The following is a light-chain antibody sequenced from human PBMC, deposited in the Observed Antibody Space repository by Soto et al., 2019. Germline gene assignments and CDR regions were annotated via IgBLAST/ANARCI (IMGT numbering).Light chain of an antibody. CDR3: SSYTTIFTYV. CDR2: DVS. CDR1: STDVGAYNF. Sequence: QSALTQPASVSGSPGQSIAISCTGTSTDVGAYNFVSWYQQYPGKAPKLIIYDVSNRPSGVSSRFSGSKSGNTASLTISGLQAEDEADYYCSSYTTIFTYVFGGGTKLTVL. J-gene: IGLJ1*01. V-gene: IGLV2-14*03.